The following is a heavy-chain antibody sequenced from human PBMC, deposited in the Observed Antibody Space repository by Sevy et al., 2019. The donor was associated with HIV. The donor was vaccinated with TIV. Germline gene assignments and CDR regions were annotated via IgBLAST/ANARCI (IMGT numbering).Heavy chain of an antibody. J-gene: IGHJ3*02. CDR1: GYTFTGYY. V-gene: IGHV1-2*06. D-gene: IGHD3-3*01. CDR3: ARSFGYYDFWKDAFDI. Sequence: ASVKVSCKASGYTFTGYYMHWVRQAPGQGLEWMGRINPNSGGTNYAQKFQGRVTMTRDTSISTAYMELSRLRSDDTALYYCARSFGYYDFWKDAFDIWGQGTMVTVSS. CDR2: INPNSGGT.